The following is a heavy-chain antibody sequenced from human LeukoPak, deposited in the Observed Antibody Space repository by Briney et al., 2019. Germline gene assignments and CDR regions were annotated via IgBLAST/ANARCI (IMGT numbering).Heavy chain of an antibody. CDR2: IYSGST. Sequence: ASETLSLNCTGSGCSSDSYYWTWIRQPPGKALEWIAYIYSGSTNYNPSLKSRATITGDTSRNQFSLKLRSVTAADMAVYYCARGRTSGGYPHFDSWGQGIQVTVSS. J-gene: IGHJ4*02. CDR3: ARGRTSGGYPHFDS. CDR1: GCSSDSYY. D-gene: IGHD6-19*01. V-gene: IGHV4-59*01.